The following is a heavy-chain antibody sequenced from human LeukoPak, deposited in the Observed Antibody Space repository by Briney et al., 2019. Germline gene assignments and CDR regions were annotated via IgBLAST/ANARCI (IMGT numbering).Heavy chain of an antibody. V-gene: IGHV3-21*01. J-gene: IGHJ4*02. Sequence: PGGSLRLSCAASGFTFSSYSMNWVRQAPGKGLEWVSSISSSSSYIYYADPVKGRFTISRDNAKNSLYLQMNSLRAEDTAVYYCARDQAWYYFDYWGQGTLVTVSS. CDR3: ARDQAWYYFDY. D-gene: IGHD2-8*01. CDR2: ISSSSSYI. CDR1: GFTFSSYS.